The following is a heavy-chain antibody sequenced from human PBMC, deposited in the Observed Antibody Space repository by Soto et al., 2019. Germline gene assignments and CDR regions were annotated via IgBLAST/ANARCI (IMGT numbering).Heavy chain of an antibody. Sequence: TSETLSLTCTVSGGSISSYYWSWIRQPPGKGLEWIGYIYYSGSTNYNPSLKSRVTISVDTSKNQFSLKLSSVTAADTAVYYCARHGCSSTSCPFQHWGQGTLVTVSS. CDR2: IYYSGST. CDR1: GGSISSYY. D-gene: IGHD2-2*01. CDR3: ARHGCSSTSCPFQH. V-gene: IGHV4-59*08. J-gene: IGHJ1*01.